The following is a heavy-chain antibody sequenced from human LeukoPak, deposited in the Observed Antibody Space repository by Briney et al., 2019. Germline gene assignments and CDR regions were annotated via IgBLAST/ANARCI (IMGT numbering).Heavy chain of an antibody. Sequence: ASVKVSCKASGYTFSSYGISWVRQAPGQGLEWMGWISAYNGNTNYAQKLQGRVTMTTDTSTSTAYMELRSLRSDDTAVYYCARDLPYYYGSGSYFTYYYYGMDVWGQGTTVTVSS. CDR2: ISAYNGNT. J-gene: IGHJ6*02. CDR1: GYTFSSYG. CDR3: ARDLPYYYGSGSYFTYYYYGMDV. D-gene: IGHD3-10*01. V-gene: IGHV1-18*01.